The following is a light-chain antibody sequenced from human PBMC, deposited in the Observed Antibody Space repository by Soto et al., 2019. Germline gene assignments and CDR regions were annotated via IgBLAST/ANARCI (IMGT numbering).Light chain of an antibody. Sequence: QSALTQPASVSGSPGQSITFSCTGNSSDVGSYDYVSWHQQHPGKAPKLIIYDVNNRPSGVPSRFSGSKSGNTASLTISGLQTEDEADYYCCAYSTSGTHVFGTGTKLTVL. CDR2: DVN. J-gene: IGLJ1*01. V-gene: IGLV2-14*03. CDR3: CAYSTSGTHV. CDR1: SSDVGSYDY.